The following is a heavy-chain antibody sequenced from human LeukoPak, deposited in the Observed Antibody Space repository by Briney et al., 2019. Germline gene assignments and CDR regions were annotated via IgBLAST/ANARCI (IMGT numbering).Heavy chain of an antibody. CDR2: IYYSGST. CDR1: GGSVSSGSYY. V-gene: IGHV4-61*01. Sequence: SETLSLTCTVSGGSVSSGSYYWSWIRQPPGKGLEWIGYIYYSGSTNYNPSLESRVTISVDTSKNQFSLKLSSVTAADTAVYYCARDQDGMDVWGKGTTVTVSS. CDR3: ARDQDGMDV. J-gene: IGHJ6*04.